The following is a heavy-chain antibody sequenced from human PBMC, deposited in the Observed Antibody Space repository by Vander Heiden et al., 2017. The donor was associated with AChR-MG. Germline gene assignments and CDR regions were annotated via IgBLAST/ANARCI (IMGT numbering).Heavy chain of an antibody. CDR2: IIPISGST. V-gene: IGHV1-69*06. CDR1: GDTFSTFA. D-gene: IGHD5-12*01. CDR3: AGRPRGLSAVGNPLDV. J-gene: IGHJ6*04. Sequence: QLQLGPSQAELRQPGSSVQVSCKASGDTFSTFALHCVRQAPGQGREWMGQIIPISGSTTYSQKLQGRVTITADISTSTADLELSGLRSEDTAIYYCAGRPRGLSAVGNPLDVWGKGTSVTVSS.